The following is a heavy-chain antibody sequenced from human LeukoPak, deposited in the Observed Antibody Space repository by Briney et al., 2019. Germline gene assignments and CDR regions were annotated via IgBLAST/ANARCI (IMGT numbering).Heavy chain of an antibody. D-gene: IGHD3-10*01. V-gene: IGHV4-38-2*01. CDR2: FYYSGST. CDR1: DYSISSGYY. CDR3: VYYYGSGSVEY. J-gene: IGHJ4*02. Sequence: SETLSLTCAVSDYSISSGYYWGWIRQPPGKGLEWIGSFYYSGSTNYNPSLKSRVTISVDTSKNQFSLKLSSVTAADTAVYYCVYYYGSGSVEYWGQGTLVTVSS.